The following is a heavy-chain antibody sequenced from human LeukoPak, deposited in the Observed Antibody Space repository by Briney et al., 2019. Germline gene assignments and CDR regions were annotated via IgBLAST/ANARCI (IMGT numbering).Heavy chain of an antibody. Sequence: GGSLRLSCAASGFTFSSYAMSWVRQAPGKGLEWVAVILLDGRNQYYADSVKGRFTISRDNSKNTLYLQMNSLRAEDTAVYYCAKRATVTEMVPFDYWGQGTLVTVSS. J-gene: IGHJ4*02. CDR1: GFTFSSYA. CDR2: ILLDGRNQ. V-gene: IGHV3-30*18. CDR3: AKRATVTEMVPFDY. D-gene: IGHD4-17*01.